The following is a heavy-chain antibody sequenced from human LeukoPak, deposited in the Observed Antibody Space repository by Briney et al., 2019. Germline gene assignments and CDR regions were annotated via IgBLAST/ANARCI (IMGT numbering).Heavy chain of an antibody. CDR1: GFTFSRYA. D-gene: IGHD6-19*01. CDR2: ISGSGGST. Sequence: GGSLRLSCAGSGFTFSRYAMAWVRQVPEKGPEWVSAISGSGGSTYYADSVKGRFTISRDNSKKTLFLQMNSLRAEDTAVYYCAKDLSSSPEFYFDYWGQGTLVTVSS. V-gene: IGHV3-23*01. CDR3: AKDLSSSPEFYFDY. J-gene: IGHJ4*02.